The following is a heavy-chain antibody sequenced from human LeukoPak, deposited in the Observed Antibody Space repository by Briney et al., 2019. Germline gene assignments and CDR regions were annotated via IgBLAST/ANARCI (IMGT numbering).Heavy chain of an antibody. CDR3: TRSTSDSSSSRFDY. CDR1: GFTFSGSA. D-gene: IGHD3-22*01. CDR2: IRSKANGYAT. J-gene: IGHJ4*02. V-gene: IGHV3-73*01. Sequence: GGSLKLSCAVSGFTFSGSAMHWVRQASGKGLEWVGRIRSKANGYATAYAASVKGEFTISRDDSKNTAYLQMNSLKAEDTAVYYCTRSTSDSSSSRFDYWGQGALVTVSS.